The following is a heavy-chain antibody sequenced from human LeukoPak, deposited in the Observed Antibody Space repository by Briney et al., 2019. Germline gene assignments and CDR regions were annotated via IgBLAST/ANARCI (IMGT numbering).Heavy chain of an antibody. CDR2: IYSGGTT. Sequence: GGSLRLSCAASGFTVSSNYMNWVRQAPGRGLEWVSVIYSGGTTYYADSVKGRFTISRDNSKNTLYLQMNSLRAEDTAVYYCAELGITMIGGVWGKGTTVTISS. CDR1: GFTVSSNY. V-gene: IGHV3-53*01. CDR3: AELGITMIGGV. D-gene: IGHD3-10*02. J-gene: IGHJ6*04.